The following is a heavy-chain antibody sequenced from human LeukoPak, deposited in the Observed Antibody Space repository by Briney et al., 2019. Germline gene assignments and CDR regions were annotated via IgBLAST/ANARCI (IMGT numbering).Heavy chain of an antibody. CDR1: GFTFSNYW. D-gene: IGHD6-19*01. J-gene: IGHJ3*02. CDR3: AKGVAVAGSGDDAFDI. CDR2: IKQDGSEK. Sequence: GGSLRLSCAASGFTFSNYWMSWVRQAPGKGLEWVADIKQDGSEKYCVDSVKGRFTISRDNAKNSLYLQMNSLRAEDTAVYYCAKGVAVAGSGDDAFDIWGQGTMVTVSS. V-gene: IGHV3-7*01.